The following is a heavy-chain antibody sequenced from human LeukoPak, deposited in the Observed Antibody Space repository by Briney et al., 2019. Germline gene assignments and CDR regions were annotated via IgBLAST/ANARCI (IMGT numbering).Heavy chain of an antibody. CDR2: IYYSGST. Sequence: SETLSLTCTVSGGSMSPYHWGWIRQPPGEGLEWTGYIYYSGSTNYNPSLKSRVTISVDTSKDQFSLKLSSVTAADTAIYYCARAVSGRFDYWGQGTLVTVSS. D-gene: IGHD6-19*01. J-gene: IGHJ4*02. CDR3: ARAVSGRFDY. CDR1: GGSMSPYH. V-gene: IGHV4-59*08.